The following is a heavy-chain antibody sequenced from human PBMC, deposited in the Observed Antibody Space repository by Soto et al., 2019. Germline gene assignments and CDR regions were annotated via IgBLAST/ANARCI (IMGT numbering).Heavy chain of an antibody. D-gene: IGHD2-2*01. CDR1: GYTFTSYG. V-gene: IGHV1-18*01. J-gene: IGHJ6*03. Sequence: ASVKVSCKVSGYTFTSYGISWVRQAPGQGLEWMGWISAYNGNTNYAQKLQGRVTMTTDTSTSTAYMELRSLRSDDTAVYYCARDGGYCSSTSCYLLGNYQYCMGVRGKGTKVTVSS. CDR3: ARDGGYCSSTSCYLLGNYQYCMGV. CDR2: ISAYNGNT.